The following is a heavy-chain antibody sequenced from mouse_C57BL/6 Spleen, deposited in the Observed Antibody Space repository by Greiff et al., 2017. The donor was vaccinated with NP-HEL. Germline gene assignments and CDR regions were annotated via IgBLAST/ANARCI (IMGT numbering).Heavy chain of an antibody. V-gene: IGHV1-69*01. CDR2: IDPSDSYT. J-gene: IGHJ2*01. CDR1: GYTFTSYW. Sequence: QVQLQQPGAELVMPGASVKLSCKASGYTFTSYWMHWVKQRPGQGLEWIGEIDPSDSYTNYNQKFKGKSTLTVDKSSRTAYMQLSSLTSEDSAVYYCARRGGPLDYWGQGTTLTVSS. D-gene: IGHD3-3*01. CDR3: ARRGGPLDY.